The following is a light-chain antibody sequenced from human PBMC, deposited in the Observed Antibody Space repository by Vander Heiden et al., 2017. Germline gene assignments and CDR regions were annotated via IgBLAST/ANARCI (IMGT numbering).Light chain of an antibody. CDR2: DAS. J-gene: IGKJ3*01. V-gene: IGKV1-33*01. CDR3: QQYDNLPRWT. CDR1: QDISNY. Sequence: DIQMTQSPSSLSASVGDRVTITCQASQDISNYLYWYQQKPGKAPKLLIYDASNLETGVPSRFSGSGSGTDFTFTISSLQPEDIATYYCQQYDNLPRWTFGPGTKVDIK.